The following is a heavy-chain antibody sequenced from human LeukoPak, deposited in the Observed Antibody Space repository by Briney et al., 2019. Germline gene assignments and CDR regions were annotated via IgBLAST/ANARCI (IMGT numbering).Heavy chain of an antibody. V-gene: IGHV3-30*18. CDR1: GFSFSRYG. CDR2: ISYDGSNK. CDR3: AKDSDMGFDY. Sequence: GGSLRLSCAASGFSFSRYGMHSVRQAASKGLEWEAVISYDGSNKYYAHSVKGRFTISRDNSKNTLYLQMNSLRADDTAVYYCAKDSDMGFDYWGQGTLVTVSS. D-gene: IGHD3-16*01. J-gene: IGHJ4*02.